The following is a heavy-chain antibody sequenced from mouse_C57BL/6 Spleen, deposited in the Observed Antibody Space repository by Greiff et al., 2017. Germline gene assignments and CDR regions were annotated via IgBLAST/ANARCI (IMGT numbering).Heavy chain of an antibody. J-gene: IGHJ4*01. V-gene: IGHV1-26*01. CDR3: ARGGDYPNYAMDY. CDR2: INPTNGGT. D-gene: IGHD2-4*01. Sequence: EVQLQQSGPELVKPGASVKISCKASGYTFTDYYMNWVKQSHGKSLEWIGDINPTNGGTSYNQKFKGKATLTVDKSSSTAYLELRSLTSEDSAVYYCARGGDYPNYAMDYWGQATSVTVSS. CDR1: GYTFTDYY.